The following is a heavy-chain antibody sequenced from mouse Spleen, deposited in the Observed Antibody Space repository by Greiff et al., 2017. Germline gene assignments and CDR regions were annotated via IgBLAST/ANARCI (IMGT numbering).Heavy chain of an antibody. D-gene: IGHD2-12*01. Sequence: VQLQQSGPELVKPGASVKISCKASGYSFTGYYMNWVKQSPEKSLEWIGEINPSTGGTTYNQKFKAKATLTVDKSSSTAYMQLKSLTSEDSAVYYCARSYFTRGYFDVWGAGTTVTVSS. CDR3: ARSYFTRGYFDV. CDR1: GYSFTGYY. J-gene: IGHJ1*01. CDR2: INPSTGGT. V-gene: IGHV1-42*01.